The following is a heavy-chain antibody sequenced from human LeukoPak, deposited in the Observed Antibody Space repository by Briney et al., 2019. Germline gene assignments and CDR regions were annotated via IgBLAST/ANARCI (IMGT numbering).Heavy chain of an antibody. Sequence: GGSLRLSCAASGFTFSSYSMNWVRQAPGKGLEWVSSISSSSYLYYADSVKGRFTISRDNAKNSLYLQMNSLRAEDTAVYYCAREDVDSSWYSGFADYWGQGTLVTVSS. CDR1: GFTFSSYS. D-gene: IGHD6-13*01. V-gene: IGHV3-21*01. CDR3: AREDVDSSWYSGFADY. J-gene: IGHJ4*02. CDR2: ISSSSYL.